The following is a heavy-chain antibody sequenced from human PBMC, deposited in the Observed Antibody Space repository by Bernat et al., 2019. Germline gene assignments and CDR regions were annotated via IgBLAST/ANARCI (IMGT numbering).Heavy chain of an antibody. Sequence: EVQLVESGGGLVQPGGSLRLSCAASGFTFSSYAMSWVRQAPGKGLEWVSAISGSGGSTYYADSVKGRFTISRDNAKNSLYLQMNSLRAEDTAVYYCARDHLIEWGYFDYWGQGTLVTVSS. CDR1: GFTFSSYA. V-gene: IGHV3-23*04. CDR3: ARDHLIEWGYFDY. J-gene: IGHJ4*02. CDR2: ISGSGGST. D-gene: IGHD3-16*01.